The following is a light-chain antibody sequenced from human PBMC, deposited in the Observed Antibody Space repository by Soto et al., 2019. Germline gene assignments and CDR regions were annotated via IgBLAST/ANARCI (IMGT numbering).Light chain of an antibody. CDR1: SSNIGDNP. J-gene: IGLJ1*01. Sequence: QSVLTQPPSASGTPGQRVTISRSGSSSNIGDNPVNWYQQVPGAAPKLLIYINDQRPSGVPDRFSGSKSGTSASLAISGLQPEDEADYYCAAWDDSLNALFGTGTKLTVL. CDR3: AAWDDSLNAL. V-gene: IGLV1-44*01. CDR2: IND.